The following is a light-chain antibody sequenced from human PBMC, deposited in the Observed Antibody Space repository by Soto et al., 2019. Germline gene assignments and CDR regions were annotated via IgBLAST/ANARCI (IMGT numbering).Light chain of an antibody. Sequence: EIVMTQSPVTLSASAGYRVSLSCRASQIVDINLAWYQQKPGQAPRLLIYEASTRASDIPSRFSGSGSGTDFTLTISGLQSEDFAIYFCHQYSKWPPRYTFGQGTKVEIK. CDR2: EAS. CDR1: QIVDIN. CDR3: HQYSKWPPRYT. V-gene: IGKV3-15*01. J-gene: IGKJ2*01.